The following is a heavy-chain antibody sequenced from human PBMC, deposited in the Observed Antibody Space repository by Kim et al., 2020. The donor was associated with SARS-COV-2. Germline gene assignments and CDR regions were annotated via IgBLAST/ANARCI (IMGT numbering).Heavy chain of an antibody. V-gene: IGHV5-51*01. CDR1: GYSFSDYW. CDR3: ARTLYHYDFWSAYYKADGFDI. D-gene: IGHD3-3*01. J-gene: IGHJ3*02. CDR2: IYPGDDDT. Sequence: GESLKISCKGYGYSFSDYWIGWVRQMPGSGLEWIGIIYPGDDDTRYSPSFQGQVTISADTSISTAYLQWSSLKASDTAMYYCARTLYHYDFWSAYYKADGFDIWGQGTMVTVSS.